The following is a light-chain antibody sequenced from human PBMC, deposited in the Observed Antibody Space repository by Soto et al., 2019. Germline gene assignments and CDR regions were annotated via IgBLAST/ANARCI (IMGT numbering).Light chain of an antibody. V-gene: IGLV2-14*01. CDR3: SSYTTTKTLL. CDR1: SGDVGGYNY. CDR2: GVT. Sequence: QSALTQPASVSGSPGQSITISCTGTSGDVGGYNYVSWYQQHPGKAPKLLISGVTNRPSGVSNRFAGSKSGNTASLTISGLQADDEADYYCSSYTTTKTLLFGGGTKLTVL. J-gene: IGLJ2*01.